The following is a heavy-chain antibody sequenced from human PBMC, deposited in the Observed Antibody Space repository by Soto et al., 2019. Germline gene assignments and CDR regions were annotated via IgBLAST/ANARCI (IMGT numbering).Heavy chain of an antibody. Sequence: GGSLRLSCAASGFTFSGSAIHWVRQASGKGLEWVGRIRSKPNSYATEYAASVKGRFTISRDDSKNTAYLQMNSLKTEDTAVYYCAKDQCSGSPGKPDYWGQGILVTVSS. V-gene: IGHV3-73*01. CDR3: AKDQCSGSPGKPDY. J-gene: IGHJ4*02. CDR1: GFTFSGSA. D-gene: IGHD1-26*01. CDR2: IRSKPNSYAT.